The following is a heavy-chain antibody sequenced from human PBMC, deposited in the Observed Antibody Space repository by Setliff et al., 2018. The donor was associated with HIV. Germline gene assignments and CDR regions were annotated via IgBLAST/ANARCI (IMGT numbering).Heavy chain of an antibody. CDR3: ASSWSRVPYYGMDV. CDR2: MNPNSGNT. CDR1: GGTFSTYD. D-gene: IGHD6-13*01. Sequence: ASVKVSCKPSGGTFSTYDINWVRQAPGQGPEWMGWMNPNSGNTGYAPKLQGRVTMTRNTSISTAYMELSSLRSDDTAVYYCASSWSRVPYYGMDVWGQGTTVTVSS. J-gene: IGHJ6*02. V-gene: IGHV1-8*01.